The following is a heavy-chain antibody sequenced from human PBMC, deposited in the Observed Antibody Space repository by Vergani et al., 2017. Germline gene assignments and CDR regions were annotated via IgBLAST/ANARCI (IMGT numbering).Heavy chain of an antibody. V-gene: IGHV1-45*02. J-gene: IGHJ5*02. CDR1: GYTFTYRY. D-gene: IGHD2-2*01. CDR3: ALAESSTSCINSVCITPETGSWFDP. Sequence: QMQLVQSGAEVKKTGSSVKVSCKASGYTFTYRYLHWVRQAPGQALEWMGWITPFNGNTNYAQKFQHRVTITRDRSMSTAYMELSSLRSEDTAMYYCALAESSTSCINSVCITPETGSWFDPWGQGTLVTVSS. CDR2: ITPFNGNT.